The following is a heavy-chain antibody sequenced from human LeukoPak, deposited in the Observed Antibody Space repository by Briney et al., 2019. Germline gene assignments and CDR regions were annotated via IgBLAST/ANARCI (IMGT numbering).Heavy chain of an antibody. J-gene: IGHJ6*04. V-gene: IGHV3-23*01. CDR3: ARGNHYYYYYGMDV. CDR1: GFTFSSYA. Sequence: GGSLRLSCAASGFTFSSYAMSWVRQAPGKGLEWVSAISGSGGSTYYADSVKGRFTISRDNSKNTLYLQMNSLRAEDTAVYYCARGNHYYYYYGMDVWGKGTTVTVSS. CDR2: ISGSGGST.